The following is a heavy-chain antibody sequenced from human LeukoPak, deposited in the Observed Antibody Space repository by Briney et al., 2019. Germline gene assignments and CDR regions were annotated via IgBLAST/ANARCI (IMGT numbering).Heavy chain of an antibody. CDR3: ARANYYGSGKKGLDY. J-gene: IGHJ4*02. CDR2: INHNCGNT. Sequence: GASVKVSSMASGDTFTTYDSRWGRHGPRGGRERGGGINHNCGNTGYAQKFQGRVTMTKNTSMSTAYMELSILRSEDAALYYWARANYYGSGKKGLDYWGQGTLVTVSS. V-gene: IGHV1-8*01. D-gene: IGHD3-10*01. CDR1: GDTFTTYD.